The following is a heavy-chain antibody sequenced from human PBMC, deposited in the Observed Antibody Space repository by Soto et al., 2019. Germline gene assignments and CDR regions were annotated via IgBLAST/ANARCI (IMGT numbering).Heavy chain of an antibody. J-gene: IGHJ6*02. CDR2: INACNGNT. CDR1: GYTFTSYA. CDR3: AGDRPPMDV. V-gene: IGHV1-3*05. Sequence: QVQLVQSGAEEKKPGASVKVSCKASGYTFTSYAMHWVRQAPGQRLECMGWINACNGNTKYSQKFQGRVTITRDTTASTDYLELSSLRSEDTAVYDCAGDRPPMDVWGQGTTVTGSS.